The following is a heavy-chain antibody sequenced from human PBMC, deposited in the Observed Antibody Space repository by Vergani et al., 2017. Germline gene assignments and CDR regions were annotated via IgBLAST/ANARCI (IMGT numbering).Heavy chain of an antibody. CDR1: GFTFSTYA. CDR3: ARDCTSGGCPDNYGMDV. Sequence: EVQLLESGGGLVQPGGSLRLSCAASGFTFSTYAMTWVRQAPGKGLEWVAFIGSSGPYINYADSVKGRFIISRDNTNDSLFLQLRSLSSEDAAVYYCARDCTSGGCPDNYGMDVWVQGATVTVSS. CDR2: IGSSGPYI. J-gene: IGHJ6*02. V-gene: IGHV3-21*06. D-gene: IGHD5-12*01.